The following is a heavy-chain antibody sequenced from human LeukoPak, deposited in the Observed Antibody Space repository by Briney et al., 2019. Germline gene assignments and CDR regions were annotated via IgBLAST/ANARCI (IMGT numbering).Heavy chain of an antibody. V-gene: IGHV3-64D*09. CDR1: GFTFSSYA. Sequence: GGSLRLSCSASGFTFSSYAMHWVSQAPGKGLEYVSTISSSGGSTYYIDSVKGRFTISRDSSKNTLYLQMSSLRAEDTAVYYCAFLGGGWLDAFDIWGQGTMVTVSS. CDR2: ISSSGGST. CDR3: AFLGGGWLDAFDI. D-gene: IGHD5-24*01. J-gene: IGHJ3*02.